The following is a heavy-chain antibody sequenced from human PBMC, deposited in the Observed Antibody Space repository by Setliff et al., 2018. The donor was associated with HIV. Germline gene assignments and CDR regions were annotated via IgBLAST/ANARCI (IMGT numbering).Heavy chain of an antibody. V-gene: IGHV1-69*02. J-gene: IGHJ4*02. CDR2: TIPVLSMS. CDR3: ATSFGSGVAPFGN. D-gene: IGHD3-10*01. Sequence: GASVKVSCKASEDTFNSYTIHWVRQTPGQGLEWMGRTIPVLSMSNFALKFQGRGSIFADKSTSTAYLGLNGLTSEDTAIYYCATSFGSGVAPFGNWGQGTLVTVSS. CDR1: EDTFNSYT.